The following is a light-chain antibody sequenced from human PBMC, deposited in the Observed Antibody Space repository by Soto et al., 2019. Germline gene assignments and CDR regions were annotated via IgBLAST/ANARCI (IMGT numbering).Light chain of an antibody. CDR3: TTYAGNNNYV. V-gene: IGLV2-8*01. J-gene: IGLJ1*01. CDR2: GVT. Sequence: QSVLTQPPSASGSPGQSVTISCTGTSSDVGAYTYVSWYQQHPGKAPKLMIYGVTERPSGVPDRFSGSKSGNTASLTVSGLQTEDEAYYYCTTYAGNNNYVFGARPKVTVL. CDR1: SSDVGAYTY.